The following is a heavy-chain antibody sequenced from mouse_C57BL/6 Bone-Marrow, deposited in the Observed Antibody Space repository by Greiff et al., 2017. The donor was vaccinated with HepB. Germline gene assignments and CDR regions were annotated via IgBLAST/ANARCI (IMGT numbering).Heavy chain of an antibody. J-gene: IGHJ4*01. V-gene: IGHV1-18*01. CDR1: GYTFTDYN. Sequence: EVHLVESGPELVKPGASVKIPCKASGYTFTDYNMDWVKQSHGKSLEWIGDINPNNGGTIYNQKFKGKATLTVDKSSSTAYMELRSLTSEDTAVYYCARSALYAMDYWGQGTSVTVSS. CDR2: INPNNGGT. CDR3: ARSALYAMDY.